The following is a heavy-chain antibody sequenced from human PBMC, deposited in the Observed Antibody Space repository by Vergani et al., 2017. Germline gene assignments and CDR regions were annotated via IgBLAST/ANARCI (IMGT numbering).Heavy chain of an antibody. CDR2: IIPIFGTA. D-gene: IGHD6-19*01. Sequence: QFQLFQSVAEVKQPGSSVKVSCKASGGTFSSYAISWVRQAPGQGLEWMGGIIPIFGTANYAQKFQGRVTITADESTSTAYMELSSLRSEDTAVYYCARDKAGAGSVMMGSWGQGTLVTVSS. V-gene: IGHV1-69*12. CDR1: GGTFSSYA. CDR3: ARDKAGAGSVMMGS. J-gene: IGHJ4*02.